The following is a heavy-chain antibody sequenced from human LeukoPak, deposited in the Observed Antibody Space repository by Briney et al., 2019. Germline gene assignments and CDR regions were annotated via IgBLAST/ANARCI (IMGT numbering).Heavy chain of an antibody. CDR1: GFTFSSYA. CDR3: ASSSSSYFDY. CDR2: VSYDGSNK. D-gene: IGHD6-6*01. V-gene: IGHV3-30-3*01. J-gene: IGHJ4*02. Sequence: GGSLRLSCAASGFTFSSYAMHRVRQAPGKGLEWVAVVSYDGSNKYYADSVKGRFTISRDNSKNTLYLQMNSLRAEDTAVYYCASSSSSYFDYWGQGTLVTVSS.